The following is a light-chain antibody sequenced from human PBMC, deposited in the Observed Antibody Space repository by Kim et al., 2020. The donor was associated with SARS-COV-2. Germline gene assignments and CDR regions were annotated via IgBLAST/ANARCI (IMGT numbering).Light chain of an antibody. CDR1: QSVSSY. CDR3: QERTNWPLLT. V-gene: IGKV3-11*01. Sequence: EIVSTQSPATLSMSPGERATLSCRTSQSVSSYLAWYQQKPGQAPRLLIYDASNRAAGIPARFSGSGSGTDFTLTISGLEPEDSAVYYCQERTNWPLLTFGGGTKVEIK. J-gene: IGKJ4*01. CDR2: DAS.